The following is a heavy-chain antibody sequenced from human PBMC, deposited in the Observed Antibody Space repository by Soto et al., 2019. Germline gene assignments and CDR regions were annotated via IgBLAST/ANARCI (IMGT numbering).Heavy chain of an antibody. CDR3: AKDGGYDFWSGYQNDQRFDY. CDR2: ISGSGGST. J-gene: IGHJ4*02. V-gene: IGHV3-23*01. Sequence: EVQLLESGGGLVQPGGSLRLSCAASGFTFSSYAMSWVRQAPGKGLEWVSAISGSGGSTYYADSVKGRFTNSRDNSKNTLYLQMNSLRAEDTAVYYCAKDGGYDFWSGYQNDQRFDYWGQGTLVTVSS. D-gene: IGHD3-3*01. CDR1: GFTFSSYA.